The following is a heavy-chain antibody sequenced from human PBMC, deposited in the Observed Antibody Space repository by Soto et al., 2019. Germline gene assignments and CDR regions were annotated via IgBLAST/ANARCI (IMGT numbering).Heavy chain of an antibody. J-gene: IGHJ3*02. V-gene: IGHV3-48*03. Sequence: EVQLVESGGGLVQPGGSLRLSCAASGFTFSSYEMNWVRQAPGKGLEWVSYISSSGSTIYYADSVKGRFTISRDNAKNSLYLQMNSLRAEDTAVYYCARDSGDCSGGSCYRGGAFDIWGQGTMVTVSS. D-gene: IGHD2-15*01. CDR1: GFTFSSYE. CDR3: ARDSGDCSGGSCYRGGAFDI. CDR2: ISSSGSTI.